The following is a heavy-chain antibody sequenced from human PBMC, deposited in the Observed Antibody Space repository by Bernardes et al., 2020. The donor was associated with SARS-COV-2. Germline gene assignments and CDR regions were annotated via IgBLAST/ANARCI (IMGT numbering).Heavy chain of an antibody. CDR2: IYYSGST. V-gene: IGHV4-31*03. CDR1: GGSISSGGYY. CDR3: ARARITMIVVVREFDY. Sequence: SETLSLTCTVSGGSISSGGYYWSWIRQHPGKGLEWIGYIYYSGSTYYNPSLKRRVTISVDTSKNQFSLKLSSVTAADTAVYYCARARITMIVVVREFDYWGQGTLVTVSS. J-gene: IGHJ4*02. D-gene: IGHD3-22*01.